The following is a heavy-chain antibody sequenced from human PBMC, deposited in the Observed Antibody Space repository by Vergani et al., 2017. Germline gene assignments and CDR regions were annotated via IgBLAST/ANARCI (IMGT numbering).Heavy chain of an antibody. CDR1: GFTFSSYA. CDR3: AKDLRMVRGAFDY. D-gene: IGHD3-10*01. V-gene: IGHV3-23*01. CDR2: ISGSVGST. J-gene: IGHJ4*02. Sequence: EVQLLESGGDLVQPGGSLRLSCAASGFTFSSYAMSWVRQAPGKGLEWGSAISGSVGSTYYADSVKGRFTISRDNSKNTLYLQMNSLRAEDTAVYYCAKDLRMVRGAFDYWGQGTLVTVSS.